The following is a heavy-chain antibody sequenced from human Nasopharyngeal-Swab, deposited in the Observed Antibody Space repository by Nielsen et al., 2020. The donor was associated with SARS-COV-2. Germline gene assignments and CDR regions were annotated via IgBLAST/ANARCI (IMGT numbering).Heavy chain of an antibody. CDR3: ARDSMTTTRFSGSYPFIY. V-gene: IGHV3-30*03. CDR1: GFTFSSYG. D-gene: IGHD1-26*01. Sequence: GESLKISCAASGFTFSSYGMHWVRQAPGKGLEWVAVISYDGSNKYYADSVKGRFTISRDNSKNTLYLQMNSLRAEDTAVYYCARDSMTTTRFSGSYPFIYWGQGTLVTVSS. CDR2: ISYDGSNK. J-gene: IGHJ4*02.